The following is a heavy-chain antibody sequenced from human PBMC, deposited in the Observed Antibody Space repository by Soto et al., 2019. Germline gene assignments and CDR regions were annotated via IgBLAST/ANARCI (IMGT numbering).Heavy chain of an antibody. CDR2: IYTSGST. J-gene: IGHJ5*02. Sequence: QVQLQESGPGLVKPSETLSLTCTVSGGSISSYYWSWNRQPAGKGLEWIGRIYTSGSTNYNPSLKSRVTMSVDTSKNQFSLKLSSVTAADTAVYYCARGIAAAGLNWFDPWGQGTLVTVSS. CDR3: ARGIAAAGLNWFDP. V-gene: IGHV4-4*07. CDR1: GGSISSYY. D-gene: IGHD6-13*01.